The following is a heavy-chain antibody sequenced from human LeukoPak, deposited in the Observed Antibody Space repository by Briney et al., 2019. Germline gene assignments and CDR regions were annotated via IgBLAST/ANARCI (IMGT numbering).Heavy chain of an antibody. D-gene: IGHD4-17*01. Sequence: ASVTVSLQATGYTFTSYGSSWVRLARRQGLEWMGWISAYNGNTNNAHKLQGRVTMTTHTSTSTAYIKLRSLRSDDTAVYYCAVGAYGDYAGGYYYGMDVWGQGTMVTVSS. CDR1: GYTFTSYG. V-gene: IGHV1-18*01. CDR2: ISAYNGNT. J-gene: IGHJ6*02. CDR3: AVGAYGDYAGGYYYGMDV.